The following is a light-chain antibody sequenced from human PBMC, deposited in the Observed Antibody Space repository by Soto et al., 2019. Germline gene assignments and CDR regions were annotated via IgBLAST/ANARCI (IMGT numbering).Light chain of an antibody. CDR3: QQFNNYPIT. Sequence: AIPLTQSPSSLSASVGDRVTITCRASQGISSALAWYQQKPGKAPKLLIYDASSLESGVPSRFSGSGSGTDLTLTISSLQPEDFATYYCQQFNNYPITFGQGTRLEIK. J-gene: IGKJ5*01. V-gene: IGKV1D-13*01. CDR1: QGISSA. CDR2: DAS.